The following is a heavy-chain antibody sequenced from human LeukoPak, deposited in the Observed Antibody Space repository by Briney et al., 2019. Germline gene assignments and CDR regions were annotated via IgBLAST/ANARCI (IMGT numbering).Heavy chain of an antibody. D-gene: IGHD5-12*01. CDR3: ANQEWLRFNLNAFDI. Sequence: ASVKVSCKVSGYTLTELSMHWVRQAPGQGLEWMGIINPSGGSTNYAQKFQGRVTMTRDMSTRTVYMELSSLRFEDTAVYYCANQEWLRFNLNAFDIWGQGTMVTVSS. J-gene: IGHJ3*02. V-gene: IGHV1-46*01. CDR2: INPSGGST. CDR1: GYTLTELS.